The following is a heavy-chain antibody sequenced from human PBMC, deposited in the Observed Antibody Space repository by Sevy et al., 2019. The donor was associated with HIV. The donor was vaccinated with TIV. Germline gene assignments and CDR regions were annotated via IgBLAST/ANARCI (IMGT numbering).Heavy chain of an antibody. V-gene: IGHV3-23*01. J-gene: IGHJ4*02. D-gene: IGHD3-10*01. CDR2: ISGSGGST. Sequence: GGSLRLSCAASGFIFNSYAMSWVRQGPGKGLEWVSTISGSGGSTYYPDSMKGRFTISRDNFKNTLYLEINSLTADDTAVYYCAKGYGLWSPPDYWGQGTLVTVSS. CDR1: GFIFNSYA. CDR3: AKGYGLWSPPDY.